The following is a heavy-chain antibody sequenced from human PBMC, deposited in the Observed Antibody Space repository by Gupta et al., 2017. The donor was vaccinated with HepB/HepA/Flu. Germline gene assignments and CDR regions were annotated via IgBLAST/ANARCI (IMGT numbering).Heavy chain of an antibody. CDR2: ISDSGYTR. CDR1: GFTFSSYE. J-gene: IGHJ4*02. CDR3: TRATTEYNFDS. V-gene: IGHV3-48*03. D-gene: IGHD4-17*01. Sequence: EVQLVESGGGSVQPGGSLRLSCAASGFTFSSYEMNWVRQAPGKGLEWVSYISDSGYTRYFADSVKGRFTISRGNAKNSLYLQMNSLRAEDTAVYFCTRATTEYNFDSWGQGTLVTVSS.